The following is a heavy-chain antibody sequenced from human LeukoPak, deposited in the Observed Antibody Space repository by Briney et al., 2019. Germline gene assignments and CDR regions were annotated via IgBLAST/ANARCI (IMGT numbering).Heavy chain of an antibody. Sequence: GESLKISCQGSGYRFSSYWIGWVRQMPGKGLEWMGIIYPADSDIRYSPSFQGQVTISADKSISTAYLQWSSLKASDTAMYYCARQEYCSGGSCYTWFDPWGQGTLVTVSS. J-gene: IGHJ5*02. D-gene: IGHD2-15*01. CDR1: GYRFSSYW. CDR2: IYPADSDI. CDR3: ARQEYCSGGSCYTWFDP. V-gene: IGHV5-51*01.